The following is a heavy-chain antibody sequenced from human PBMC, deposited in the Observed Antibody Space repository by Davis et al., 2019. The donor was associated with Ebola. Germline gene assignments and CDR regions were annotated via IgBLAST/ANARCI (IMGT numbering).Heavy chain of an antibody. CDR1: GFTFSDYY. Sequence: PGGSLRLSCAASGFTFSDYYMSWIRQAPGKGLEWVSYISSSGSTIYYADSVKGRFTISRDNAKNSLYLQMNSLRAEDTAVYYCSTDGHEASGWYVGYWGQGTLVTVSS. D-gene: IGHD6-19*01. CDR2: ISSSGSTI. J-gene: IGHJ4*02. CDR3: STDGHEASGWYVGY. V-gene: IGHV3-11*01.